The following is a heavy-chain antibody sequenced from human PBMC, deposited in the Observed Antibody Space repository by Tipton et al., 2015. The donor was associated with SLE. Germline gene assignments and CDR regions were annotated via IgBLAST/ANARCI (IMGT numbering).Heavy chain of an antibody. J-gene: IGHJ3*01. V-gene: IGHV4-59*01. Sequence: GLVKPSETLSLTCTVSGGSISSSYWSWIRQPPGKGLEWIGYIFYSGSTNYKPSLKSRVTISVDTSKTQFSLKLRSVTAADTAVYYCARAYDSRGTFDLWGQGTMVTVSS. CDR2: IFYSGST. D-gene: IGHD3-22*01. CDR3: ARAYDSRGTFDL. CDR1: GGSISSSY.